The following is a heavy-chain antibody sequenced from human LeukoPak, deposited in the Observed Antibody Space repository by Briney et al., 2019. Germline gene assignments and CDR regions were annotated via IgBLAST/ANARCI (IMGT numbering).Heavy chain of an antibody. J-gene: IGHJ4*02. CDR3: TRGRLYYYGSGSYPRGFDY. CDR2: SNHSGST. Sequence: SETLSLTCAVYGGSFSGYYWSWIRQPPGKGLEWIGESNHSGSTNYNPSLKSRVTISVDTSKNQFSLKLSSVTAADTAVYYCTRGRLYYYGSGSYPRGFDYWGQGTLVTVSS. D-gene: IGHD3-10*01. CDR1: GGSFSGYY. V-gene: IGHV4-34*01.